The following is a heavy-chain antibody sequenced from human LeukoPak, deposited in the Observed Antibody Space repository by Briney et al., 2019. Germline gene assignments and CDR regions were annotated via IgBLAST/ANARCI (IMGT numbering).Heavy chain of an antibody. V-gene: IGHV4-59*01. CDR3: ARGGGSYDLDY. CDR1: GGSISSYY. Sequence: TSETLSLTCTVSGGSISSYYWSWIRQPPGKGLEWIGYIYYSGSTNYNPSLKSRVTISVDTSKNQFSLKLSSVTAADTAVYYCARGGGSYDLDYWGQRTLVTVSS. D-gene: IGHD1-26*01. CDR2: IYYSGST. J-gene: IGHJ4*02.